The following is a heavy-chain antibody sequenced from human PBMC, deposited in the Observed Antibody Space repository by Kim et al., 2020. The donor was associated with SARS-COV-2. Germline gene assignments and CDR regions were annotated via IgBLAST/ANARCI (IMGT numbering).Heavy chain of an antibody. CDR2: IYPEDSDT. V-gene: IGHV5-51*01. CDR1: GYSFDNYW. CDR3: AKRQAGATHDAFDT. J-gene: IGHJ3*02. D-gene: IGHD1-26*01. Sequence: GESLKISCKGSGYSFDNYWIAWVRQMPGKGLEWMGIIYPEDSDTRYSPSFEGQVTISADKAISTAHLQWSSLKASDTAMYYCAKRQAGATHDAFDTWGQGTMVSVSS.